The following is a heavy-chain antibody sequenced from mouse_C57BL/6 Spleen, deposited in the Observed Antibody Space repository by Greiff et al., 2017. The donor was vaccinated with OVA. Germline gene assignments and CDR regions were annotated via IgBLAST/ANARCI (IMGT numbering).Heavy chain of an antibody. CDR1: GYTFSDYY. V-gene: IGHV5-16*01. CDR3: AREGLLRGYFDY. CDR2: IYHDDGST. Sequence: EVQVVESEGGLVQPGSSMKLSCTASGYTFSDYYMAWVRQVPEKGLEWVANIYHDDGSTNYLESLKGRFILSTDNATNILYLQLSSLKSEDTATYCCAREGLLRGYFDYWGQGTTLTVSS. J-gene: IGHJ2*01. D-gene: IGHD1-1*01.